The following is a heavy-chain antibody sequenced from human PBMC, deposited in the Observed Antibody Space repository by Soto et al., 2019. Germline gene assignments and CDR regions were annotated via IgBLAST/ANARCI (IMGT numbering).Heavy chain of an antibody. CDR2: INPSGGST. CDR1: GYTFTSYY. J-gene: IGHJ6*02. CDR3: ARDLFEGPRFRGMDV. V-gene: IGHV1-46*01. Sequence: ASVKVSCKASGYTFTSYYMHWVRQAPGQGLEWMGIINPSGGSTSYAQKFQGRVTMTRDTSTSTVYMELSSLRSEDTAVYYCARDLFEGPRFRGMDVWGQGTTDTVSS. D-gene: IGHD3-3*01.